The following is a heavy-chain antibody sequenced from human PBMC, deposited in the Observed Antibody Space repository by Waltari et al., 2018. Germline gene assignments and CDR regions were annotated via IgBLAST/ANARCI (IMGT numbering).Heavy chain of an antibody. Sequence: QVQLVESGGGVVQPGGSLSLSCAASGFTFSSSGMHWVRQAPGKGLEWVAFIRYDGSNKYYADSVKGRFTISRDNSKNTLYLQMNSLRAEDTAVYYCAKDPSSSSYYFDYWGQGTLVTVSS. V-gene: IGHV3-30*02. J-gene: IGHJ4*02. D-gene: IGHD2-2*01. CDR2: IRYDGSNK. CDR3: AKDPSSSSYYFDY. CDR1: GFTFSSSG.